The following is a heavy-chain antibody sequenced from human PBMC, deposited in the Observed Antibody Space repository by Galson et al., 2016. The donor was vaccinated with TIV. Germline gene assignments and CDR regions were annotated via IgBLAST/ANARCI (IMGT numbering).Heavy chain of an antibody. J-gene: IGHJ6*02. D-gene: IGHD5-24*01. Sequence: CAISGDSVSSNSAAWNWIRQSPSRGLEWLGRTYYRPEWNSDYAVSVRSRIVIKADRSKNQFFLQLNSVTPEDTAVYFCARGRSSYNSTYYYYGMDVWGQGTTVSVSS. V-gene: IGHV6-1*01. CDR1: GDSVSSNSAA. CDR3: ARGRSSYNSTYYYYGMDV. CDR2: TYYRPEWNS.